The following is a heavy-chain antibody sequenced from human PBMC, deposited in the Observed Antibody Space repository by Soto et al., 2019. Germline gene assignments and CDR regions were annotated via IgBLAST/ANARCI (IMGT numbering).Heavy chain of an antibody. CDR1: GCPFRSYE. CDR3: AKGGYYSIFDI. V-gene: IGHV3-23*01. J-gene: IGHJ3*02. CDR2: ISGSGGRT. Sequence: AGSRRIYCVASGCPFRSYEMSCVRQTPGKWLEWVSGISGSGGRTYYAASVKGRFTISRDNSNNPLSLQMHILRVEDTAVYFCAKGGYYSIFDIWGQGTMVTVSS. D-gene: IGHD3-16*01.